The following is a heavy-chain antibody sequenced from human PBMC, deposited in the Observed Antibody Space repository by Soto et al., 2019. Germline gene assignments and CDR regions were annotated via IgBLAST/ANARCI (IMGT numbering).Heavy chain of an antibody. Sequence: QVQLVQSGAEVKKPGSSEKVSCKASGGTFNTFAFTWVHQAPGQGFEWMGGVIPLFNTPDYAQKFQGRVTLPANESTSTVYLELSGLRSDDTAVDFCGLASKWELLRYFYGMDVWGQGTTVIVSS. CDR2: VIPLFNTP. V-gene: IGHV1-69*01. D-gene: IGHD3-9*01. CDR1: GGTFNTFA. J-gene: IGHJ6*02. CDR3: GLASKWELLRYFYGMDV.